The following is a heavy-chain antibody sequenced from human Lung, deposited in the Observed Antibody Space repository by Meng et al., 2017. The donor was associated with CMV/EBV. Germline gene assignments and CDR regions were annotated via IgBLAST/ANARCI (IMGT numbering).Heavy chain of an antibody. V-gene: IGHV4-4*02. D-gene: IGHD3-10*01. Sequence: QVQFRESGPQLGKPSETLSLTCAVSGDSITNHNWWAWVRQPPGKGLEWIGEIPHRGSSAYNPSLKSRVSMSIDKSKNQFSLKLTSVTAADTAVYHCLRRSGGSVWGQGTLVTVSS. CDR2: IPHRGSS. CDR3: LRRSGGSV. CDR1: GDSITNHNW. J-gene: IGHJ1*01.